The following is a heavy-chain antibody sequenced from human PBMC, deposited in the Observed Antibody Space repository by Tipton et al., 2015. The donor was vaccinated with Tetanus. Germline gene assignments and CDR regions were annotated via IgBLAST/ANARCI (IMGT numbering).Heavy chain of an antibody. V-gene: IGHV4-39*01. CDR1: GGSISSSSYY. J-gene: IGHJ4*02. CDR2: IYYSGST. D-gene: IGHD1-1*01. CDR3: ARQARNWNDLRDDY. Sequence: TLSLTCTVSGGSISSSSYYWGWIRQPPGKGLEWIGSIYYSGSTYYNPSLKSRVTISVDTSKNQFSLKLSSVTAADTAVYYCARQARNWNDLRDDYWGQGTLVTVSS.